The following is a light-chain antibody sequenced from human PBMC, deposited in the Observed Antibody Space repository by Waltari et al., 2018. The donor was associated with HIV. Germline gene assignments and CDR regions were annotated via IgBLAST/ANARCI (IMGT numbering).Light chain of an antibody. CDR2: EVT. J-gene: IGLJ2*01. Sequence: QSALTQPPSASGSLGQSVTISCTGSSSDIGAYDFVPWFQQHPPSAPTLLLYEVTRRPATVSDRFSGSRSGNTAFLTVAGLQPDDEATYFCSSYGDSLKVLFGGGTNVTVL. CDR3: SSYGDSLKVL. V-gene: IGLV2-8*01. CDR1: SSDIGAYDF.